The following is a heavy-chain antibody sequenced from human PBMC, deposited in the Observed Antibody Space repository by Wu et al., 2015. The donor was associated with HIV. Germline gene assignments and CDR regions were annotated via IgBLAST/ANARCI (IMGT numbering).Heavy chain of an antibody. CDR3: ARGREVRVSAAIIYYYYYYMDV. CDR1: GDSFSNYF. V-gene: IGHV4-34*02. J-gene: IGHJ6*03. CDR2: ISHGGYT. D-gene: IGHD2-2*01. Sequence: QVQLQQWGTGRLKPSETLSLTCAVYGDSFSNYFWTWVRQTPGKGLKWIGDISHGGYTSYTPSLKSRVSISLDMSKNQFSLTLRSVTAADTAVYYCARGREVRVSAAIIYYYYYYMDVWSTGTTVSV.